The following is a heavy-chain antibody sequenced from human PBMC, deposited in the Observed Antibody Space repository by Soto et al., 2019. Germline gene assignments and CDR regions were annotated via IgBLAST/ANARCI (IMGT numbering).Heavy chain of an antibody. D-gene: IGHD6-13*01. CDR2: FDPEDGET. CDR3: AITSAAAGPTDAFDI. Sequence: GPSVKVSWKVSGYTLTELCMHWVRQAPGKGLEWMGGFDPEDGETIYAQKFQGRVTMTEDTSTDTAYMELSSLRSEDTAVYYCAITSAAAGPTDAFDIWGQETMVTVSS. V-gene: IGHV1-24*01. J-gene: IGHJ3*02. CDR1: GYTLTELC.